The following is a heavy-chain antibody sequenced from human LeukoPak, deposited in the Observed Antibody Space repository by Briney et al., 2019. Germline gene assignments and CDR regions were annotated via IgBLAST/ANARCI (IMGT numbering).Heavy chain of an antibody. Sequence: GGSLRLSCAASGFTFDDYAMLWVRQAPGKGLEWVSGISWNSGSISYADSVKGRFTISRDNANHYLYLQINSMRAEDTALYYCAKDIKVFGVVMGGPLYYFDYWGKGTLVTVSS. CDR2: ISWNSGSI. D-gene: IGHD3-3*01. V-gene: IGHV3-9*01. J-gene: IGHJ4*02. CDR1: GFTFDDYA. CDR3: AKDIKVFGVVMGGPLYYFDY.